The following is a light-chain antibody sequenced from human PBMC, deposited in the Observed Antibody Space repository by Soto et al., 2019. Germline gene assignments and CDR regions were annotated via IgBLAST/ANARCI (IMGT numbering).Light chain of an antibody. CDR2: GSS. Sequence: EVVMTQSPATLSVSPGDTATLSCRASQSVSSSLAWYQQKPGQPPRLLIYGSSTRATGVPARFSGSGSGTEFTLIISSLEPEDFAFYYCQQRDSWPLTFGGGTKVDIK. V-gene: IGKV3-15*01. J-gene: IGKJ4*01. CDR3: QQRDSWPLT. CDR1: QSVSSS.